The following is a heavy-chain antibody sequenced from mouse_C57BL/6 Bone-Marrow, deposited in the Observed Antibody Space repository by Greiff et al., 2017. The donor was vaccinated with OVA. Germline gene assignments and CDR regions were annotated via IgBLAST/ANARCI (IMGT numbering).Heavy chain of an antibody. Sequence: QVHVKQSGAELARPGASVKLSCKASGYTFTSYGISWVKQRTGQGLEWIGEIYPRSGNTYYNEKFKGKATLTADKSSSTAYMELRSLTSEDSAVYFCARTLYYYGSSYPFAYWGQGTLVTVSA. D-gene: IGHD1-1*01. CDR3: ARTLYYYGSSYPFAY. CDR2: IYPRSGNT. J-gene: IGHJ3*01. V-gene: IGHV1-81*01. CDR1: GYTFTSYG.